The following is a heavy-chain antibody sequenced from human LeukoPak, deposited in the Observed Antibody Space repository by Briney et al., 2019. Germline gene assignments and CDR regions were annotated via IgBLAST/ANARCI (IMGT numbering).Heavy chain of an antibody. Sequence: GGSLRLSCAASGFTFSSYWMSWVRQAPGKGLEWVANIKQDGSEKYYVDSVKGRFTISRDNAKNSLYLKMNSLRAEDTAVYYCARAKWELLTDYWGQGTLVTVSS. V-gene: IGHV3-7*05. D-gene: IGHD1-26*01. J-gene: IGHJ4*02. CDR3: ARAKWELLTDY. CDR2: IKQDGSEK. CDR1: GFTFSSYW.